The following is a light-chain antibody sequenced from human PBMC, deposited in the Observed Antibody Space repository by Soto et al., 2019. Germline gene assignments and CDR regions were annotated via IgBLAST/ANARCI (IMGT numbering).Light chain of an antibody. CDR3: QQSYSTPTIT. Sequence: DIQMTQSPSSLSASVGDRVTITCRANQSISDYLNWYQQKPGKAPKFLIYASSSLQSGVPSRFRCSGSGTHFTLTISSLQPEDFATYYCQQSYSTPTITFGQGTRLEIK. J-gene: IGKJ5*01. V-gene: IGKV1-39*01. CDR2: ASS. CDR1: QSISDY.